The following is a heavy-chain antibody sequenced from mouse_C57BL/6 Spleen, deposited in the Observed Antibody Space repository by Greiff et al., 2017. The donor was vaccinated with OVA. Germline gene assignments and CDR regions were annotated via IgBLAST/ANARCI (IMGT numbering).Heavy chain of an antibody. V-gene: IGHV5-4*03. Sequence: EVKLVESGGGLVKPGGSLKLSCAASGFTFSSYAMSWVRQTPEKRLEWVATISDGGSYTYYPDNVKGRFTISRDNAKNNLYLQMSHLKSEDTAMYYCARAHSNYGGGAMDYWGQGTSVTVSS. CDR3: ARAHSNYGGGAMDY. J-gene: IGHJ4*01. CDR1: GFTFSSYA. CDR2: ISDGGSYT. D-gene: IGHD2-5*01.